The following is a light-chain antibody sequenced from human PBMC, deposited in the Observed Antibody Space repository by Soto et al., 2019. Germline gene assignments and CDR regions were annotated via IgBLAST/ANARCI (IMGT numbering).Light chain of an antibody. CDR3: QQYADRPRT. V-gene: IGKV3-15*01. CDR1: QSFRGL. CDR2: DAS. J-gene: IGKJ1*01. Sequence: EVVLTQSPVTLSLSPGERATLSCRASQSFRGLLAWYQQKPGQAPRLLIYDASTRVPTTPARFSGSVSGTEFTLTISSLESEDFAVYFCQQYADRPRTFGQGTKVDIK.